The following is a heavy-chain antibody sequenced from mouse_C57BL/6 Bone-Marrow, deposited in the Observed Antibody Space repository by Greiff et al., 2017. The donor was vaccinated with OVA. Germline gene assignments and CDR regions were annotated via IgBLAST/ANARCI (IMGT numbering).Heavy chain of an antibody. CDR3: ARDKVWLLRGWYFDV. J-gene: IGHJ1*03. CDR2: ISDGGSYT. V-gene: IGHV5-4*01. CDR1: GFTFSSYA. D-gene: IGHD2-3*01. Sequence: EVQVVESGGGLVKPGGSLKLSCAASGFTFSSYAMSWVRQTPEKRLEWVATISDGGSYTYYPDNVKGRFTISRDNAKNNLYLQMSHLKSEDTAMYYCARDKVWLLRGWYFDVWGTGTTVTVSS.